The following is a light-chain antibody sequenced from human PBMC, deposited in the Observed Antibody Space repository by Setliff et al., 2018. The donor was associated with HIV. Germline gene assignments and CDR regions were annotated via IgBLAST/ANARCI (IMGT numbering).Light chain of an antibody. J-gene: IGKJ3*01. Sequence: DIVMTQSPDSLGVSLGERATINCKSSQSVLYSSNNRNYLAWYQQKPGQTPKLLIYWASTRESGVPDRFSGSGSGTDFTLTISSLQAEDVAVYYCQQYYTTPLTFGPGTKVDIK. V-gene: IGKV4-1*01. CDR3: QQYYTTPLT. CDR1: QSVLYSSNNRNY. CDR2: WAS.